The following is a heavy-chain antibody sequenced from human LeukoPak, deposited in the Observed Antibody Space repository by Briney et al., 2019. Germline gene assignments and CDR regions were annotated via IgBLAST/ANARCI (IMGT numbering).Heavy chain of an antibody. V-gene: IGHV3-13*04. D-gene: IGHD1-26*01. Sequence: PGGSLRLSCAASGFIFSSYDMHWVRQATGKGLEWVSSIAITGDTYYSGSVKGRFTISRENAKNSLYLQMNSLRAGDTAVYYCARGLTGGLDSWGQGTLVTVSS. CDR2: IAITGDT. CDR1: GFIFSSYD. J-gene: IGHJ5*01. CDR3: ARGLTGGLDS.